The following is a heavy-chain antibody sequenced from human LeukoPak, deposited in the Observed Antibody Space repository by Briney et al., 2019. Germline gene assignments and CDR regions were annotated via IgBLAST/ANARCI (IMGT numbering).Heavy chain of an antibody. CDR3: ARDWGY. D-gene: IGHD3-16*01. CDR1: GFTFSNYA. CDR2: ISGSGDAT. V-gene: IGHV3-23*01. Sequence: SGESLRLSCAASGFTFSNYAMTWVRQAPGKGLEWVSTISGSGDATYYADSAKGRFTISRDNSQNALYLQMNSLTAEDTAVFYCARDWGYWGQGTLVTVSS. J-gene: IGHJ1*01.